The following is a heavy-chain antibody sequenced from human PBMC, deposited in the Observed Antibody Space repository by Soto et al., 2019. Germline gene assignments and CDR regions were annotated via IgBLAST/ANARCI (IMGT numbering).Heavy chain of an antibody. CDR2: MNPNSGNT. CDR3: ARGFYDSSGYEYYYYYGMDV. J-gene: IGHJ6*02. Sequence: QVQLVQSGAEVKKPGASVKVSCKASGYTFTSYDINWVRQATGQGLEWMGWMNPNSGNTGYAQKFQGRVTMTRNTSRSTASMELSSLRCEETAVYYCARGFYDSSGYEYYYYYGMDVWGQGTTVTVSS. CDR1: GYTFTSYD. D-gene: IGHD3-22*01. V-gene: IGHV1-8*01.